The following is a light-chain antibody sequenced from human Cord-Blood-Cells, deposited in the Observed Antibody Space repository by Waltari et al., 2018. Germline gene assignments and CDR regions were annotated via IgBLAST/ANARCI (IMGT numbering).Light chain of an antibody. J-gene: IGLJ3*02. CDR2: GKN. CDR3: NSRDSSGNHWV. Sequence: SSELTKAPAVSVALGQTVRITCQGDSPRRYDASSYQQKPGQAPVLVIYGKNTRPSGIPDRFSGSSSGNTASLTITGAQAEDEADYYCNSRDSSGNHWVFGGGIKLTVL. CDR1: SPRRYD. V-gene: IGLV3-19*01.